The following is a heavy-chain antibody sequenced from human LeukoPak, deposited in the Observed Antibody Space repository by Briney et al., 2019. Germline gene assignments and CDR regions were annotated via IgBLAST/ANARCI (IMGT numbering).Heavy chain of an antibody. V-gene: IGHV5-51*01. D-gene: IGHD3-16*01. CDR2: IYPGDSDT. CDR1: GYSFTSYW. Sequence: GESLKISCKGSGYSFTSYWIAWVRPMPGKGLEWMGIIYPGDSDTRYSPSFQGQVTISADKSISTAYLQWSSLKASDSAMYYCARQGGLSLREFDYWGQGTLVTVSS. J-gene: IGHJ4*02. CDR3: ARQGGLSLREFDY.